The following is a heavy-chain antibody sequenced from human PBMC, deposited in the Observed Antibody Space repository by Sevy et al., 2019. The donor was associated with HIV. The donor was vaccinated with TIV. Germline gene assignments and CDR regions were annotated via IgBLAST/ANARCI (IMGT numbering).Heavy chain of an antibody. V-gene: IGHV3-7*01. CDR2: IKQDESEK. Sequence: GGSLRLSCAASGFSFSSYWMHWVRQAPGKGLEWVANIKQDESEKYYVASVKGRFTISRDNAKNSVYLQMNSLRPEDTAIYYXAXGXXGXXXYWGQXTLVTVSS. CDR3: AXGXXGXXXY. CDR1: GFSFSSYW. J-gene: IGHJ4*02.